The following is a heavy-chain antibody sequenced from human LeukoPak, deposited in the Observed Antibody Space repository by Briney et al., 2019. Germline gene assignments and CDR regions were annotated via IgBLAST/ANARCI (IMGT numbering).Heavy chain of an antibody. V-gene: IGHV3-23*01. CDR2: ISRSSDTT. J-gene: IGHJ4*02. D-gene: IGHD6-19*01. CDR1: GFSFSIYA. Sequence: GGSLRLSCAASGFSFSIYAMSWVRQAPGKGLEWVSVISRSSDTTHYADSVKGRFTISRDNPKNTLYLQMDSLRAEDTAVYFCATGLSNGWSYFDDWGQGTRVTVSS. CDR3: ATGLSNGWSYFDD.